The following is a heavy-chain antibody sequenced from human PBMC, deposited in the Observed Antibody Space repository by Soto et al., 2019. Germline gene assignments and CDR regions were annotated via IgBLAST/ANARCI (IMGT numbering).Heavy chain of an antibody. Sequence: GGSLRLSCAASGFTFSSYAMSWVRQAPGKGLEWVSAISGSGGSTYYADSVKGRFTISRDNSKNTLYLQMNSLRAEDTAVYYCAKDIYYDSSGYPTENYGMDVWGQGTTVTVSS. CDR1: GFTFSSYA. CDR3: AKDIYYDSSGYPTENYGMDV. D-gene: IGHD3-22*01. CDR2: ISGSGGST. J-gene: IGHJ6*02. V-gene: IGHV3-23*01.